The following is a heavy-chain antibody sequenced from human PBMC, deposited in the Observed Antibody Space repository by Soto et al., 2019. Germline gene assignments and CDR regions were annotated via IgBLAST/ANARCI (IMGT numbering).Heavy chain of an antibody. CDR1: AGTVSSYA. CDR2: SIPIFGTA. D-gene: IGHD1-26*01. V-gene: IGHV1-69*13. J-gene: IGHJ4*02. Sequence: SVKVSCESSAGTVSSYAISWVRQAPGQGLEWLGGSIPIFGTANYAQKFQGRVTITADESTSTAYMALSSLRSEDTAVYYCARSMGADDYFDAWGQGTLVTVSS. CDR3: ARSMGADDYFDA.